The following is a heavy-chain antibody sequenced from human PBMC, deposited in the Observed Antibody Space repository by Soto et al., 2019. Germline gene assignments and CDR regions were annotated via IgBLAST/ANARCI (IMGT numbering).Heavy chain of an antibody. J-gene: IGHJ6*02. Sequence: GGSLRLSCAASGFTVSNNYMSWVRQAPGKGLEWVSVIYSGGSTYDADSVKGRVTISRDNSKNTLYLQMNSLRAEDTAVYYCAREDRNYDYYAVDVWGQGTTVTVSS. V-gene: IGHV3-53*01. CDR1: GFTVSNNY. CDR3: AREDRNYDYYAVDV. CDR2: IYSGGST.